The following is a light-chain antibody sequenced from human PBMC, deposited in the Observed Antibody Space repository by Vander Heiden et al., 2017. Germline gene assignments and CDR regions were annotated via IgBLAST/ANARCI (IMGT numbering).Light chain of an antibody. V-gene: IGLV8-61*01. CDR2: STN. J-gene: IGLJ3*02. CDR1: SGSVSTSYY. Sequence: QTVVTQEPSFSVSPGGTVTLTCGLSSGSVSTSYYPSWYQQTPGQAPRTLIYSTNSRSSGVPDRFSGSILVNKAALTITGAQADDESDYYCVLYMGSGISMFGGGTKLTVL. CDR3: VLYMGSGISM.